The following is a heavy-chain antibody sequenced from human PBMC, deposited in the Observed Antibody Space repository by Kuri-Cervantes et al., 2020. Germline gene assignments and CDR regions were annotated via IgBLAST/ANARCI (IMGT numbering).Heavy chain of an antibody. D-gene: IGHD4-17*01. CDR3: AREMTYGDYVLHFDY. CDR2: ITPFNGNT. J-gene: IGHJ4*02. V-gene: IGHV1-45*02. Sequence: SVKVSCKASGYTFTYRYLHWVRQAPGQALEWMGWITPFNGNTNYAQKFQDRVTITRDRSMSTAYMELSSLRSEDTAVYYCAREMTYGDYVLHFDYWGQGTLVTVSS. CDR1: GYTFTYRY.